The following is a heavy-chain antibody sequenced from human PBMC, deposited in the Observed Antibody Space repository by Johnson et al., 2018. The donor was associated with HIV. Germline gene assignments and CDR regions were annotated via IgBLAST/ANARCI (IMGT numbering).Heavy chain of an antibody. CDR3: ARDHSRDEAFDI. Sequence: VQLVESGGGLVQPGGSLRLSCAASGFTVSSNYMSWVRQAPGQGLEWVSVIYSGGSTYYADSVKGRFTISRDNSKNTLYLQLNSLSAEDTAVYYCARDHSRDEAFDIWGQGTMVTVSS. CDR1: GFTVSSNY. D-gene: IGHD5-24*01. CDR2: IYSGGST. J-gene: IGHJ3*02. V-gene: IGHV3-66*01.